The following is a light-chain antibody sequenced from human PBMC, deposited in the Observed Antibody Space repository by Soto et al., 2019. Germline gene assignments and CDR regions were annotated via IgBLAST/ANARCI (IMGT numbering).Light chain of an antibody. CDR2: GAS. V-gene: IGKV3-15*01. J-gene: IGKJ4*01. CDR1: QSVSSN. CDR3: QQSYRTPLT. Sequence: EIVMTQSPATLSVSPGERATLSCRASQSVSSNLAWYQQKPGQAPRLLIYGASTRATGIPARFSGSGSGTEFTLSISSLQREDFATYYCQQSYRTPLTFGGGTKVEIK.